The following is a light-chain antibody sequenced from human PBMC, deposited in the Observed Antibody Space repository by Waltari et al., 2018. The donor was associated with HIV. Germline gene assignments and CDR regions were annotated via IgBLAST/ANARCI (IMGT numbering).Light chain of an antibody. CDR3: QQSHTVPLT. V-gene: IGKV1-39*01. J-gene: IGKJ3*01. CDR2: GVS. Sequence: DIQMSQSPLSLSASVGDRVAITCRASQPIDSDLNWYQQKPGTSPKLLVFGVSNLQSGVPSRFSGSGSGSAFTLTINSLRPEDFATYYCQQSHTVPLTFGPGTKVEIK. CDR1: QPIDSD.